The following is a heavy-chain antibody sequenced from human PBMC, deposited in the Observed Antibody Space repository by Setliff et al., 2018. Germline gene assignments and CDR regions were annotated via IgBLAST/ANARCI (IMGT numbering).Heavy chain of an antibody. J-gene: IGHJ4*02. CDR2: IYPGDSDT. CDR1: GYSFTNYW. V-gene: IGHV5-51*01. CDR3: ARRDFGSDYPLVS. Sequence: ESLKISCKGSGYSFTNYWIGWVRQMPGKGLEWMGVIYPGDSDTRYSPSFEGQVIISADKSSSSAFLQWNSLKASDTAMYFCARRDFGSDYPLVSWGQGTLVTVSS. D-gene: IGHD6-25*01.